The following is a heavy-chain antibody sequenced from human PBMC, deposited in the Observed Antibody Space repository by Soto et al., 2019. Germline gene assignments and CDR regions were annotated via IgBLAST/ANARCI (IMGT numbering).Heavy chain of an antibody. V-gene: IGHV3-30*18. CDR2: ISYDGSNK. D-gene: IGHD3-16*01. CDR3: ANLLGPGAFDI. J-gene: IGHJ3*02. Sequence: QVQLVESGGGVVQPGRSLRLSCAASGFTFSSYGMHWVRQAPGKGLEWVAVISYDGSNKYYADSVKGRFTISRDNSKNTLYLQMNSLRAEDTAVYYCANLLGPGAFDIWGQGTMVTVSS. CDR1: GFTFSSYG.